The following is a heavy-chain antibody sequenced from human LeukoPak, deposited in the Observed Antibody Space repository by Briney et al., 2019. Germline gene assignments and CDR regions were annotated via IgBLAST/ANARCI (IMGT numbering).Heavy chain of an antibody. CDR3: AKDPYYYGSGSYVGD. CDR2: TSYDGNET. J-gene: IGHJ4*02. V-gene: IGHV3-30*18. Sequence: PGTSLRLSCAASGFTLSTFGMHWVRQAPGRGLEWVAVTSYDGNETYYADSVRGRFTVSRDNSKNTLYLQVNSLRAEDTAVYYCAKDPYYYGSGSYVGDWGQGTLVTVSS. D-gene: IGHD3-10*01. CDR1: GFTLSTFG.